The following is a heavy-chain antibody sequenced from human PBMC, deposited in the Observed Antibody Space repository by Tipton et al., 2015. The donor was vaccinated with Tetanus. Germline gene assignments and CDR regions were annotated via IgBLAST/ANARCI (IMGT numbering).Heavy chain of an antibody. V-gene: IGHV5-51*01. CDR2: IYPGDSDT. CDR3: ARSPGGRDGYNFVDY. D-gene: IGHD5-24*01. CDR1: GYSFTDYW. J-gene: IGHJ4*02. Sequence: QLVQSGAEVKKAGESLRISCKGSGYSFTDYWITWVRQMPGEGLEWMGIIYPGDSDTRYSPSFQGHVTISADKSTSTAYLQWSSLKASDTAMYYCARSPGGRDGYNFVDYWGQGTLVTASS.